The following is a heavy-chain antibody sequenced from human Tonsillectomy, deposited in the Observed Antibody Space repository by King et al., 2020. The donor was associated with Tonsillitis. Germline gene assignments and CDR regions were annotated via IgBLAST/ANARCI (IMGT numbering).Heavy chain of an antibody. CDR2: THPGDPDT. Sequence: VQLVQSAAEVKKPGDSLKISCRGTGYSFSTYWIGWVRQMPGKGLEWMGITHPGDPDTLFSQSFQGQATISAVQSIDTASLQVSSLKASDTAIYYCARLEGGSPYYYYYMDVWGKGTTVTVSS. D-gene: IGHD3-16*01. J-gene: IGHJ6*03. CDR3: ARLEGGSPYYYYYMDV. CDR1: GYSFSTYW. V-gene: IGHV5-51*03.